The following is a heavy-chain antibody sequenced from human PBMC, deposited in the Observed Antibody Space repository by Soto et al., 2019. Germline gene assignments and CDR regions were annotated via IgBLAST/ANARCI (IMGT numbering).Heavy chain of an antibody. Sequence: PSETLSLTCSVSGGSISSGGYYWSWIRQHPGKGLEWIGYIYYSGSTYYNPSLKSRVTISVDTSKNQFSLKLSSVTAADTAVYYCARQPYYDFWSGYYKGAPDYWYFDLWGRGTLVTVSS. CDR3: ARQPYYDFWSGYYKGAPDYWYFDL. CDR1: GGSISSGGYY. CDR2: IYYSGST. V-gene: IGHV4-31*03. J-gene: IGHJ2*01. D-gene: IGHD3-3*01.